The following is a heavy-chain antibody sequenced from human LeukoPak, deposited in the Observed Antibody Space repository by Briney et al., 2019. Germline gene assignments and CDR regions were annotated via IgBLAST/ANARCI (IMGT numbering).Heavy chain of an antibody. V-gene: IGHV4-34*01. CDR2: INHSGST. D-gene: IGHD2-2*01. CDR3: ARGGGRYCSSTSCYPDY. J-gene: IGHJ4*02. Sequence: SETLSLTCAVYGGSFSGYYWSWIRQPPGKGLEWIGEINHSGSTNYNPSLKSRVTISVDTSKNQFSLKLSSVTAADTAVYYCARGGGRYCSSTSCYPDYWGQGTLVTVSS. CDR1: GGSFSGYY.